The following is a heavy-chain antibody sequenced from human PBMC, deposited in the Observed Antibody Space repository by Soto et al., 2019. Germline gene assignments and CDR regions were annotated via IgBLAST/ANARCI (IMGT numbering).Heavy chain of an antibody. CDR1: GGTFSSYA. J-gene: IGHJ6*02. CDR3: ARTRIVGPYYYYYGMDV. V-gene: IGHV1-69*01. CDR2: IIPIFGTA. D-gene: IGHD1-26*01. Sequence: QVQLVQSGAEVKQPGSSVKVSCKASGGTFSSYAISWVRQAPGQGLEWMGGIIPIFGTANYAQKFQGRVTITADESTSTAYMELSSLRSEDTAVYYCARTRIVGPYYYYYGMDVWGQGTTVTVSS.